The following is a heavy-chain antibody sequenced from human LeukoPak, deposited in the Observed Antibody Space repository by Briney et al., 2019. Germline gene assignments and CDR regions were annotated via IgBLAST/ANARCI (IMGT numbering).Heavy chain of an antibody. V-gene: IGHV1-46*01. CDR2: INPSGGST. CDR3: AKDSIYYGSGSYYDY. Sequence: ASVKVSCKASGYTFTSYYMHWVRQAPGQGLEWMGIINPSGGSTSYAQKFQGRVTMTRDMSTSTVYMELSSLRSEDTAVYYCAKDSIYYGSGSYYDYWGQGTLVTVSS. CDR1: GYTFTSYY. D-gene: IGHD3-10*01. J-gene: IGHJ4*02.